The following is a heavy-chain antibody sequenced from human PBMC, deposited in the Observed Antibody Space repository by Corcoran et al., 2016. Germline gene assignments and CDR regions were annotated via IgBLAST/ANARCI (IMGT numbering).Heavy chain of an antibody. CDR2: INHSGST. V-gene: IGHV4-34*01. D-gene: IGHD3-10*01. J-gene: IGHJ6*02. Sequence: QVQLQQWGAGLLKPSETLSLTCAVYGGSFSGYYWSWIRQPPGKGLEWIGEINHSGSTNYNPSLKSRVTISVDTSKNQFSLKLSSVTAADTAVYYCARGVWGMVRGAQVSYYYYDGMDVWGQGTTVTVSS. CDR3: ARGVWGMVRGAQVSYYYYDGMDV. CDR1: GGSFSGYY.